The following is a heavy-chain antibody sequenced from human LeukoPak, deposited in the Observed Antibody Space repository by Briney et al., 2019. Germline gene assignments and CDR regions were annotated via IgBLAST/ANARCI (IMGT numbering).Heavy chain of an antibody. Sequence: GGSLRLSCAASGFTFSSYWMHWVRQAPGKGLVWVSRINSDGRSTDYAASVKGRFTISRDNAKNTLYLQMNSLRAEDTAVYYCAKDGARDGYNYPDYWGQGTLVTVSS. V-gene: IGHV3-74*01. CDR2: INSDGRST. D-gene: IGHD5-24*01. CDR1: GFTFSSYW. J-gene: IGHJ4*02. CDR3: AKDGARDGYNYPDY.